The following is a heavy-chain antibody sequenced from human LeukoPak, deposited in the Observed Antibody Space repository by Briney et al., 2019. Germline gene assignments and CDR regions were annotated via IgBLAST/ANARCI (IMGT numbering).Heavy chain of an antibody. CDR3: ARAGPRNWNTPYYFDY. CDR1: GYTFTNYY. J-gene: IGHJ4*02. V-gene: IGHV1-69*13. CDR2: IIPIFGTA. D-gene: IGHD1/OR15-1a*01. Sequence: GASVKVSCKTSGYTFTNYYIHWVRQAPGQGLEWMGGIIPIFGTANYAQKFQGRVTITADESTSTAYMELSSLRSEDTAVYYCARAGPRNWNTPYYFDYWGQGTLVTVSS.